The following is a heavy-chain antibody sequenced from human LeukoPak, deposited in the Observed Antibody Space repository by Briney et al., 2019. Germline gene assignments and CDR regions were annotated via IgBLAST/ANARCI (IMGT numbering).Heavy chain of an antibody. CDR3: ARESTSRYYHSDAFDI. Sequence: SETLSLTCTVSGGSISSYYWSWIRQPAGKGLEWIGRIYTSGSTYYNPSLKSRVTISVDRSKNQFSLKLSSVTAADTAVYYCARESTSRYYHSDAFDIWGQGTMVTVSS. V-gene: IGHV4-4*07. CDR2: IYTSGST. D-gene: IGHD2-2*01. J-gene: IGHJ3*02. CDR1: GGSISSYY.